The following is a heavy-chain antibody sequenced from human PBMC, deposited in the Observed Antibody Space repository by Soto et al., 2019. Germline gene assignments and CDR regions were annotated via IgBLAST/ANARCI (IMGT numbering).Heavy chain of an antibody. Sequence: SLRLSCTASGFTFGDYAMSWFRQAPGKGLEWVGFIRSKAYGGTTEYAASVKGRFTISRDDSKSIAYLQMNSLKTEDTAVYYCTREIRSVIPQYQTVSQFDYWGQGTLVTVSS. CDR1: GFTFGDYA. J-gene: IGHJ4*02. CDR2: IRSKAYGGTT. V-gene: IGHV3-49*03. D-gene: IGHD3-10*01. CDR3: TREIRSVIPQYQTVSQFDY.